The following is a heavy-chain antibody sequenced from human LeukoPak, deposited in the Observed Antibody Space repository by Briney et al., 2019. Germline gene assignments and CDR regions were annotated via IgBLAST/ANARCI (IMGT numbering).Heavy chain of an antibody. V-gene: IGHV3-53*04. CDR1: GFTVSSNY. J-gene: IGHJ3*02. CDR3: ARVGQYYHDTGDAFDI. CDR2: IYIGGST. Sequence: GGSLTLSCAASGFTVSSNYMRWVRQAPGKGPEWVAVIYIGGSTYYEDSAGGRFTSSRHNCNITLYLQMNGLRAEDTGVYYCARVGQYYHDTGDAFDIWGKGPMVPVSS. D-gene: IGHD2/OR15-2a*01.